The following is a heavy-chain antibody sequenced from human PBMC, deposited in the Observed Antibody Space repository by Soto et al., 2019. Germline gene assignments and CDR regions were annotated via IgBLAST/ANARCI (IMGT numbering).Heavy chain of an antibody. CDR1: GGSISGYY. CDR3: ARYNWSDGSFDY. V-gene: IGHV4-59*01. D-gene: IGHD1-20*01. Sequence: QVQLQESGPGLVKPSETLSLTCTVSGGSISGYYWSWIRQPPGKGLEWIGYIYSSGSTNYNPSLTSRVTRSVDPSKTQFSLKLTSVTAADTAVYYCARYNWSDGSFDYWGQGTLVTVSS. J-gene: IGHJ4*02. CDR2: IYSSGST.